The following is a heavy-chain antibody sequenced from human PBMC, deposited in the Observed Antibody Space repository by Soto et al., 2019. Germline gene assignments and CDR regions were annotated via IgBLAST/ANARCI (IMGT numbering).Heavy chain of an antibody. D-gene: IGHD6-25*01. CDR3: ARGHGAYKRQRLEYFDY. J-gene: IGHJ4*02. CDR1: GGTFSSYT. CDR2: IIPILGIA. V-gene: IGHV1-69*02. Sequence: QVQLVQSGAEVKKPGSSVKVSCKASGGTFSSYTISWVRQAPGQGLEWMGRIIPILGIANYAQKFQGRVTITADKSTSTAYMELSSLRSEDTAVYYCARGHGAYKRQRLEYFDYWGQGTLVTVSS.